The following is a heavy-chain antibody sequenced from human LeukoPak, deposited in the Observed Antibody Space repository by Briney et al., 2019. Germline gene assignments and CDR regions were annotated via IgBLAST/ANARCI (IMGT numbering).Heavy chain of an antibody. V-gene: IGHV4-34*01. Sequence: SETLSLTCAVYGGSFSGYYWSWIRQPPGKGLEWIGEINHSGSTNYNPSLKSRVTISVDTSKNQFSLKLSSVTAADTAVYYCARGGYSYGRAIKTRRDAFDIWGQGTMVTVSS. CDR2: INHSGST. J-gene: IGHJ3*02. CDR3: ARGGYSYGRAIKTRRDAFDI. CDR1: GGSFSGYY. D-gene: IGHD5-18*01.